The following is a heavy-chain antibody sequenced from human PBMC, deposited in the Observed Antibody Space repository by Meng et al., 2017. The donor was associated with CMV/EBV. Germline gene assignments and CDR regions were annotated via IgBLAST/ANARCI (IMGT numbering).Heavy chain of an antibody. J-gene: IGHJ5*02. CDR1: GYTFTGYY. V-gene: IGHV1-2*02. Sequence: ASVKVSCKASGYTFTGYYMHWVRQAPGQGLEWMGWINPNSGDTNYAQKFQGRVTMTRDTSISTAYMGLSRLRSDDTAVYYCARDTSNGEVRGVILFDPWGQGTLVTVSS. D-gene: IGHD3-10*01. CDR3: ARDTSNGEVRGVILFDP. CDR2: INPNSGDT.